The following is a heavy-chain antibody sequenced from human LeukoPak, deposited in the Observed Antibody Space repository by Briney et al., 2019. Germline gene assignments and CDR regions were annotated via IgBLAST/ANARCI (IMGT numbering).Heavy chain of an antibody. V-gene: IGHV4-30-4*01. Sequence: SQTLSLTCTVSGGSISRGDYYWGGLRQPPGKGLEWIGKIDDRGNTHYHPSLESRVTISIDTSKNQFSLKLKSVTAADTAVYYCAREQQGYCSSSSCLFDFWGQGTMVTVSS. CDR3: AREQQGYCSSSSCLFDF. J-gene: IGHJ3*01. CDR2: IDDRGNT. CDR1: GGSISRGDYY. D-gene: IGHD2-15*01.